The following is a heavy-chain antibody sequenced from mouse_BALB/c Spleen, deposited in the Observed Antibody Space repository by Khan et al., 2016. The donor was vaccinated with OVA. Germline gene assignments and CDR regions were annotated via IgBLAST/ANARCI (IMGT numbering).Heavy chain of an antibody. CDR3: ARAYYGNYREAMDY. Sequence: VELVESGPGLVAPSQSLSITCTVSGFSLTGYGVNWVRQPPGKGLEWLGMIWGDGTTDYNTTLKSRLSISKDITKSQVFLKMNSLQTDETARYYCARAYYGNYREAMDYWGQGTSVTVSS. CDR1: GFSLTGYG. V-gene: IGHV2-6-7*01. CDR2: IWGDGTT. D-gene: IGHD2-10*01. J-gene: IGHJ4*01.